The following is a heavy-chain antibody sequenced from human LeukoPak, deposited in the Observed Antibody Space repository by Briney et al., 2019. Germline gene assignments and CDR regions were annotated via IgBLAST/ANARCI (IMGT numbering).Heavy chain of an antibody. Sequence: GGSLRLSCAASGFTFSSHWMTWVRQAPGKGLEWVANIKEDDSEIYYVDSVKGRSTIYRDNAKNSLYLQMNSLRVEETAEYYCARDFGPYSVWGQGTLVTVSS. CDR2: IKEDDSEI. CDR1: GFTFSSHW. J-gene: IGHJ4*02. CDR3: ARDFGPYSV. D-gene: IGHD2-15*01. V-gene: IGHV3-7*01.